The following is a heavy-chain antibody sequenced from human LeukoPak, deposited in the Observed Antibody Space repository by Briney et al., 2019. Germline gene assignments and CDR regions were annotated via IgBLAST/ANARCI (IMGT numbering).Heavy chain of an antibody. Sequence: GASVKVSCKASGYTFTGYYMHWVRQAPGQGLEWMGWINPNSGGTNYAQKFQGRVTMTRDTSISTAYMELSRLRSDDTAVYYCASHMVAAYHYYYMDVWGKGTTVTVSS. CDR2: INPNSGGT. CDR3: ASHMVAAYHYYYMDV. CDR1: GYTFTGYY. V-gene: IGHV1-2*02. J-gene: IGHJ6*03. D-gene: IGHD2-15*01.